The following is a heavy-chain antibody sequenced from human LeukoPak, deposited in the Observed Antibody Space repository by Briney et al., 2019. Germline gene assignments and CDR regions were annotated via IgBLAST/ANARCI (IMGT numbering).Heavy chain of an antibody. CDR1: GGTFSSYA. Sequence: GASVKVSCKASGGTFSSYAISWVRQAPGQGLEWMGGIVPIFGTANYAQKFQGRVTITTDESTSTAYMELSSLRSEDTAVYYCARPRYYDILDGMDVWGQGTTVTVSS. V-gene: IGHV1-69*05. CDR3: ARPRYYDILDGMDV. J-gene: IGHJ6*02. D-gene: IGHD3-9*01. CDR2: IVPIFGTA.